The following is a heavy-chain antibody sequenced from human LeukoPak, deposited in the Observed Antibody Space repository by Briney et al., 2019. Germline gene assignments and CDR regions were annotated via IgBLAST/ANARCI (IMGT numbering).Heavy chain of an antibody. J-gene: IGHJ4*02. V-gene: IGHV3-7*04. Sequence: GGSLRLSCAASGFTFSGFWMSWVRQAPTKGLEWVANIKYDGSDKLYVDSVKGRFTVSRDNANNSLYLQMNSLRAEDTAVYYCVRGGGSFDSWGQGTLVTVSS. CDR3: VRGGGSFDS. CDR2: IKYDGSDK. D-gene: IGHD3-16*01. CDR1: GFTFSGFW.